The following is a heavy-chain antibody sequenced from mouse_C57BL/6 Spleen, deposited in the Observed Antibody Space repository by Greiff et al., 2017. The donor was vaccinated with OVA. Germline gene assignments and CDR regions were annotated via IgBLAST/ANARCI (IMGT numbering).Heavy chain of an antibody. J-gene: IGHJ1*03. V-gene: IGHV1-50*01. CDR3: ARRIYYYGSSSHWYFDV. CDR2: IDPSDSYT. Sequence: QVQLQQSGAELVKPGASVKLSCKASGYTFTSYWMQWVKQRPGQGLEWIGEIDPSDSYTNYNQKFKGKATLTVDTSSSTAYMQRISLTSEDSAVYYCARRIYYYGSSSHWYFDVWGTGTTVTVSS. CDR1: GYTFTSYW. D-gene: IGHD1-1*01.